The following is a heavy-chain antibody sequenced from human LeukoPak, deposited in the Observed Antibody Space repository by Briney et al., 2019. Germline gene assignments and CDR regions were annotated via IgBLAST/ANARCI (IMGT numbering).Heavy chain of an antibody. Sequence: PGGSLRLSCAASGFTFSSYAMSWVRQAPGKGLEWVSAISGSGGSTYYADSVKGRFTISRDNAKNSLYLQMNSLRAEDTAVYYCARDGEYTTLGAFDIWGQGTTVTVSS. CDR1: GFTFSSYA. V-gene: IGHV3-23*01. CDR3: ARDGEYTTLGAFDI. J-gene: IGHJ3*02. CDR2: ISGSGGST. D-gene: IGHD2-2*02.